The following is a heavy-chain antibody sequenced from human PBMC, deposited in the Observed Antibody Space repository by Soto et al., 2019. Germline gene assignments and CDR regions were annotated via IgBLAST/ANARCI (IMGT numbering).Heavy chain of an antibody. Sequence: EVQLVESGGGLVKPGGSLRLSCAASGVNFVHLWMTWVRQAPGKGLEWVGRIKSINHGGNTDYAAPVKGRVTIARADTENTLYLQLNSLKTEDTAVDYYSTDRPVTGGGAIASWGQGTMVTVSS. V-gene: IGHV3-15*01. J-gene: IGHJ5*01. CDR1: GVNFVHLW. D-gene: IGHD3-16*02. CDR2: IKSINHGGNT. CDR3: STDRPVTGGGAIAS.